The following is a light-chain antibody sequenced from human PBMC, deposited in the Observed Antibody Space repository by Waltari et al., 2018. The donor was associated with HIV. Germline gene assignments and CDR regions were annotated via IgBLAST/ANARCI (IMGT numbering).Light chain of an antibody. J-gene: IGKJ4*01. CDR1: QSINRY. Sequence: EIVLTQSPATLSLSPGERATLTCRASQSINRYLAWYQQKPGQAPRLLIYDASNGATGIPARFSGSGSGTDFTLTISSLEAEDFAVYYCQQRSNWPLTFGGGTKVEIK. CDR3: QQRSNWPLT. V-gene: IGKV3-11*01. CDR2: DAS.